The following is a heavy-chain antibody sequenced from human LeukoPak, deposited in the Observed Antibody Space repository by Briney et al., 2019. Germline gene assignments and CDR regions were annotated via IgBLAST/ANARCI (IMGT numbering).Heavy chain of an antibody. V-gene: IGHV1-3*01. D-gene: IGHD3-10*01. CDR2: INAGNGNT. CDR3: ARGVLLWFGEFHNHFDY. CDR1: GYTFTSYA. J-gene: IGHJ4*02. Sequence: ASVKVSCKASGYTFTSYAMHRVRQAPGQRLEWMGWINAGNGNTKYSQKFQGRVTITRDTSASTAYMELSSLRSEDTAVYYCARGVLLWFGEFHNHFDYWGQGTLVTVSS.